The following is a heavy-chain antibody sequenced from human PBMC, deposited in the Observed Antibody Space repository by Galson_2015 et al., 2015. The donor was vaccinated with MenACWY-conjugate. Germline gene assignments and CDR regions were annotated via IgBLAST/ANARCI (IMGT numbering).Heavy chain of an antibody. CDR2: ITQAASEI. V-gene: IGHV3-7*03. Sequence: SLRLSCAASGFSFSGSWMSWVRQAPGKGLAWVANITQAASEIYYVGSVKGRFAISRDNAKTSLYLQMNSLGAEDTAVYYCARGPRYGAFDIWGQGTMVTVSS. CDR1: GFSFSGSW. J-gene: IGHJ3*02. D-gene: IGHD1-14*01. CDR3: ARGPRYGAFDI.